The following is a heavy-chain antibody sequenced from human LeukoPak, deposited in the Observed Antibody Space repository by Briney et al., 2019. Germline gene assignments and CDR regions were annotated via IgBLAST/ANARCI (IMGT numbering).Heavy chain of an antibody. V-gene: IGHV3-23*01. CDR1: GFTFSSSA. J-gene: IGHJ4*02. CDR3: AKDFRIVGATPFDY. D-gene: IGHD1-26*01. CDR2: ISGSAGST. Sequence: PGGSLRLSCTASGFTFSSSAMSWVRQAPGKGLEWVSDISGSAGSTYYADSVKGRFTISRDNSKNTLFLQMNSLRAEDTAVYYCAKDFRIVGATPFDYWGQGTLVTVSS.